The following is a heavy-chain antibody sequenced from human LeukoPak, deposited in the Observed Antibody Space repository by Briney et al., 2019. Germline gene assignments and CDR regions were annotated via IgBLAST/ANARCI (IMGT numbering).Heavy chain of an antibody. J-gene: IGHJ4*02. V-gene: IGHV3-48*02. Sequence: GGSLRLSCAASGFTFSSYSMNWVRQAPGKGLEWVSYISSSSSTIYYADSVKGRFTISRDNAKNSLYLQMNSLRDEDTAVYYCAKGNRYYDFWSGYLDYWGQGTLVTVSS. CDR1: GFTFSSYS. CDR2: ISSSSSTI. CDR3: AKGNRYYDFWSGYLDY. D-gene: IGHD3-3*01.